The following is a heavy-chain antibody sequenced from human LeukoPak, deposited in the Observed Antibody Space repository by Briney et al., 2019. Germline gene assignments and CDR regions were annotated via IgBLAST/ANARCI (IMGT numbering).Heavy chain of an antibody. Sequence: SETLSLTCNVSGGSISGYYWSWIRQPPGKALEWIGYIYSSGATNSNPSLKSRVTISVDSSKNQFSLKLTSVTAADTAVYYCARRFDTSGWVDYWGQGTLVTVSS. V-gene: IGHV4-4*09. J-gene: IGHJ4*02. CDR2: IYSSGAT. CDR3: ARRFDTSGWVDY. D-gene: IGHD6-19*01. CDR1: GGSISGYY.